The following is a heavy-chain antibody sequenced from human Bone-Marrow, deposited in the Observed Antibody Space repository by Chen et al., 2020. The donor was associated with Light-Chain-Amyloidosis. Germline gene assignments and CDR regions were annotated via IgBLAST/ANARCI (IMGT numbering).Heavy chain of an antibody. D-gene: IGHD5-12*01. CDR2: IRHDGSNK. Sequence: VQLLESGGGLVQPGGSLRLSCAASGFTFSSYAMSWVRQAPGKGLEWVAFIRHDGSNKYYADSVKGRFTISRDNSKNTLYLQMNSLRVEDTAVYFCAKAVARWLLLQPDYWGQGTLVTVSS. CDR3: AKAVARWLLLQPDY. CDR1: GFTFSSYA. V-gene: IGHV3-30*02. J-gene: IGHJ4*02.